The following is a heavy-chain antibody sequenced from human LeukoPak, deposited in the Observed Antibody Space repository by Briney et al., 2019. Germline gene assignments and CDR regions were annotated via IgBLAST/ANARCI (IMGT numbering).Heavy chain of an antibody. V-gene: IGHV4-34*01. CDR2: INHSGST. Sequence: PSETLSLTCAVYGGSFSGYYWSWIRQPPGKGLEWIGEINHSGSTNYNPSLKSRVTISVDTSKNQFSLKLSSVTAADTAVYYCARARSWSYYYYYYYMDVWGKGTTVTVSS. CDR3: ARARSWSYYYYYYYMDV. J-gene: IGHJ6*03. CDR1: GGSFSGYY. D-gene: IGHD1-26*01.